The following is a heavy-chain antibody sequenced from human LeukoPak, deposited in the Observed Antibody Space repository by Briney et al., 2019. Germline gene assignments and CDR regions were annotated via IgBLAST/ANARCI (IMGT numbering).Heavy chain of an antibody. V-gene: IGHV4-59*08. CDR3: ASHLRKAAASPFDY. J-gene: IGHJ4*02. CDR1: GGSISSYY. D-gene: IGHD6-13*01. CDR2: IYYSGST. Sequence: SETLSLTCTVSGGSISSYYWSWILQPPGKGLEWIGYIYYSGSTNYNPSLKSRVTISVDTSKNQFSLKLSSVTAADTAVYYCASHLRKAAASPFDYWGQGTLVTVSS.